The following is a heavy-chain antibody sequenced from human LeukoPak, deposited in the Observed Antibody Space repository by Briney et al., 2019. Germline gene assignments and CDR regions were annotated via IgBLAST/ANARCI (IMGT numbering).Heavy chain of an antibody. CDR3: ARGGTYYTSGSYFGY. D-gene: IGHD3-10*01. CDR2: IYHRGSA. Sequence: SETLSLTCTVSGGSISTFYWSWIRQPPGKGREWIGYIYHRGSATYNPSLKSRVAISLDTSKNQFSLKLSSVTAADTAVYYCARGGTYYTSGSYFGYWGQGTLVTVSS. CDR1: GGSISTFY. V-gene: IGHV4-59*01. J-gene: IGHJ4*02.